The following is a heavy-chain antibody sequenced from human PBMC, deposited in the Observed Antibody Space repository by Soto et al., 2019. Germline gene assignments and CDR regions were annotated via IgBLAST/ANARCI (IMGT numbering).Heavy chain of an antibody. CDR2: IHYSGST. CDR3: ARDHRTTVVIPTPGYYNYGMDV. J-gene: IGHJ6*02. Sequence: PSVLLCLTCTVSGVSFGGFGWSWIRQPPGKGLEWIGYIHYSGSTSYNPSLKSRVTISVDKLTLQFSLRLRSVTAADTAIYYCARDHRTTVVIPTPGYYNYGMDVWGQGTTVTVSS. V-gene: IGHV4-59*12. D-gene: IGHD3-9*01. CDR1: GVSFGGFG.